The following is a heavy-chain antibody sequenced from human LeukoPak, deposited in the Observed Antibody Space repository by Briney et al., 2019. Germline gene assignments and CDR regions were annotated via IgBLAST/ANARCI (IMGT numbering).Heavy chain of an antibody. CDR3: AREGDYGDYSKSFYYMDV. CDR1: GGYIGSYY. D-gene: IGHD4-17*01. CDR2: IYTSENT. V-gene: IGHV4-4*07. J-gene: IGHJ6*03. Sequence: WETLSLTCTVSGGYIGSYYWSWIRQPAGKGLEWIGRIYTSENTDYNPSLKSRVTMSVDMSTSQFSLRLTSVTAADTAVYYCAREGDYGDYSKSFYYMDVSGKGTTVTVSS.